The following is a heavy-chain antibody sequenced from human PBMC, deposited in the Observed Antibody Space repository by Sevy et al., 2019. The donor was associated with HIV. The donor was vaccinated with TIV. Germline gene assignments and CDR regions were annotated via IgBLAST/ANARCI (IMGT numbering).Heavy chain of an antibody. D-gene: IGHD3-10*01. CDR1: GFTFNSYS. Sequence: GGFLRLSCAASGFTFNSYSMNWVRQAPGKGLEWVSYISSSSSTIYYADSVKGRFTISRDNAKNSLYLQMNSLRDEDTAVYYCARDRTMVRGVIIEERLYYYYMDVWGKGTTVTVSS. CDR3: ARDRTMVRGVIIEERLYYYYMDV. V-gene: IGHV3-48*02. J-gene: IGHJ6*03. CDR2: ISSSSSTI.